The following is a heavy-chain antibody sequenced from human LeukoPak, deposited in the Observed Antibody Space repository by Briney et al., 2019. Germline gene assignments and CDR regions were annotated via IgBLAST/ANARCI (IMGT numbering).Heavy chain of an antibody. CDR3: ARALLRSPFDY. CDR2: ISSSSSYI. D-gene: IGHD2-15*01. Sequence: GGFLRLSCAASGFTFSSYSMNWVRQAPGKGLEWVSSISSSSSYIYYADSVKGRFTISRDNAKDSLYLQMNSLRAEDTAVYYCARALLRSPFDYWGQGTLVTVSS. V-gene: IGHV3-21*01. J-gene: IGHJ4*02. CDR1: GFTFSSYS.